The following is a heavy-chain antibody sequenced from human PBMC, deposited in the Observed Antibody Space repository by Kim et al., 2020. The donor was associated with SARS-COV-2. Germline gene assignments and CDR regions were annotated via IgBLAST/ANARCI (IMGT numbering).Heavy chain of an antibody. V-gene: IGHV4-39*01. CDR1: GGSISSTSYS. Sequence: SETLSLTCTVSGGSISSTSYSWGWIRQPPGKGLEWIGSIYYSRRTYYNPSLKSRVSMSVDTSKNQLSLNLTSVTAADTAVYYCARLLGSGRSSDYWCQGT. CDR2: IYYSRRT. J-gene: IGHJ4*02. CDR3: ARLLGSGRSSDY. D-gene: IGHD3-10*01.